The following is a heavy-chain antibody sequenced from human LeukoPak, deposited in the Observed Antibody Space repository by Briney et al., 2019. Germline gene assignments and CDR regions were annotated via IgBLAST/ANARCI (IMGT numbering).Heavy chain of an antibody. V-gene: IGHV3-74*01. CDR2: INEDGSTT. J-gene: IGHJ4*02. CDR3: VRDLGGRSGH. Sequence: PGGSLRLSCAASGFTFSSNWMHWVRQAPGKGLAWVSRINEDGSTTNYADSVKGRSTTFRDNAKNTLYLQMNSLRAEDTAVYYCVRDLGGRSGHWGQGTLVTVSS. CDR1: GFTFSSNW. D-gene: IGHD1-26*01.